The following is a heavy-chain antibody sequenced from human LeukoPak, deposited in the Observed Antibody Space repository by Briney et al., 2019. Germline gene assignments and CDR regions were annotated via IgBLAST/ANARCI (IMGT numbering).Heavy chain of an antibody. V-gene: IGHV3-53*01. CDR3: ARNTDYDSCCMNWYFDL. J-gene: IGHJ2*01. D-gene: IGHD3-22*01. CDR2: IYSGGST. Sequence: TGGSLRLSCAASGFTVSSNYMSWVRQAPGKGLEWVSVIYSGGSTYYADSVKGRFTISRDNSKNTLYLQMNSLRAEDTAVYYCARNTDYDSCCMNWYFDLWGRGTLVTVSS. CDR1: GFTVSSNY.